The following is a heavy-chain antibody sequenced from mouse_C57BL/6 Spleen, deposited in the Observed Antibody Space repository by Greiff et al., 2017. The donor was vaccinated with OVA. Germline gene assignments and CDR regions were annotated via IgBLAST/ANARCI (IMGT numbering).Heavy chain of an antibody. J-gene: IGHJ4*01. D-gene: IGHD1-1*01. Sequence: LVESGAELVRPGASVTLSCKASGYTFTDYEMHWVKQTPVHGLEWIGAIDPETGGTAYNQKFKGKAILTADKSSSTAYMELRSLTSEDSAVYYCTRVITTVVEDYYAMDYWGQGTSVTVSS. CDR3: TRVITTVVEDYYAMDY. V-gene: IGHV1-15*01. CDR2: IDPETGGT. CDR1: GYTFTDYE.